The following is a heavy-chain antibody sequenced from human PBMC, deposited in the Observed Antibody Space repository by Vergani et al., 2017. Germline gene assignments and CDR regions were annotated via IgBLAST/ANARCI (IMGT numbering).Heavy chain of an antibody. D-gene: IGHD2-21*01. CDR2: ISFDGTNE. J-gene: IGHJ6*02. CDR3: AKARDPNCKGGNCYSYYYGLDL. Sequence: QVQLVESGGGVVQPGTSLRLSCVVSGFALNRHAMYWVRQAPGKGLEWVVGISFDGTNEYYPDLVKGPFTISRDNSKDTLYLQMNSLRVEDTAIYYCAKARDPNCKGGNCYSYYYGLDLWGQGTTVTVSS. CDR1: GFALNRHA. V-gene: IGHV3-30-3*01.